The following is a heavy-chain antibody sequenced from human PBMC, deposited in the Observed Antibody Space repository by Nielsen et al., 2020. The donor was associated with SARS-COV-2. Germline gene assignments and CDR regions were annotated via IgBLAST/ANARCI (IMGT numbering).Heavy chain of an antibody. CDR1: GFTFSSYD. Sequence: GGSLRLSCAASGFTFSSYDMHWVRQATGKGLEWVSAIGTAGDTYYPGSVKGRFTISRENAKNSLYLQMNSLRAGDTAVYYCARGYCSSTSCPHYYYYGMDVWGQGTTVTVSS. V-gene: IGHV3-13*01. CDR2: IGTAGDT. CDR3: ARGYCSSTSCPHYYYYGMDV. D-gene: IGHD2-2*01. J-gene: IGHJ6*02.